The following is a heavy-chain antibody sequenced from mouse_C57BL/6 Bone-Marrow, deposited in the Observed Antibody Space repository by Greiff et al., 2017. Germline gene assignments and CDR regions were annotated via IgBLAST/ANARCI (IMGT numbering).Heavy chain of an antibody. CDR3: ARYGYDRGYYAMDY. CDR2: IYPGGGYT. V-gene: IGHV1-63*01. Sequence: QVQLQQSGAELVRPGTSVKMSCKASGYTFTNYWIGWAKQRPGHGLEWIGDIYPGGGYTNYNEKFKGKATLTADTSSSTAYMQFSSLTSADSAIXYCARYGYDRGYYAMDYWGQGTSVTVSS. J-gene: IGHJ4*01. CDR1: GYTFTNYW. D-gene: IGHD2-2*01.